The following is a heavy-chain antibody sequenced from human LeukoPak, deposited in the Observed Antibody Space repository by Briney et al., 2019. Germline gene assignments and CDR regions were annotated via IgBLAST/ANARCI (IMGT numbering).Heavy chain of an antibody. D-gene: IGHD6-6*01. Sequence: GESLKISCKGSGSSFTSYWIGWGRRMPGKGLEWMGIIYPGDSDTRYSPSFQGQVTISADKSISTAYLQWSSLKASDTAMYYCARQVPYSSSAYYYYYYMDVWGKGTTVTVSS. CDR1: GSSFTSYW. J-gene: IGHJ6*03. CDR3: ARQVPYSSSAYYYYYYMDV. V-gene: IGHV5-51*01. CDR2: IYPGDSDT.